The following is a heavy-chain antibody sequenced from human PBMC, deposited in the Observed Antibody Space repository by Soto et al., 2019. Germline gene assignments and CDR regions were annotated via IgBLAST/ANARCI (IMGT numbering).Heavy chain of an antibody. CDR1: AASFSKYY. CDR2: IYFSGNT. CDR3: ASVTFGGIVMAN. V-gene: IGHV4-59*01. J-gene: IGHJ4*02. Sequence: SETLSLTCTVSAASFSKYYWTWIRQPPGKGLEWIGYIYFSGNTKYNPSLEGRLTISIDTSKKEFSLKLTSVTAADAAVYYCASVTFGGIVMANWGQGTLVTVSS. D-gene: IGHD3-16*01.